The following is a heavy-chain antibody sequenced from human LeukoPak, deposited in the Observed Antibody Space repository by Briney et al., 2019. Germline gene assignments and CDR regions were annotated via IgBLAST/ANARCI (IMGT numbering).Heavy chain of an antibody. Sequence: GESLKISCRASGYSFTTYWIGWVRQMPGKGLEWMGVIFPADSDTRYSPSFQGQVTISADKSISTAYLQWSSLKASDTAMYYCASVYSSTSWDYWGREPWSPSP. J-gene: IGHJ4*02. V-gene: IGHV5-51*01. CDR3: ASVYSSTSWDY. CDR2: IFPADSDT. D-gene: IGHD6-13*01. CDR1: GYSFTTYW.